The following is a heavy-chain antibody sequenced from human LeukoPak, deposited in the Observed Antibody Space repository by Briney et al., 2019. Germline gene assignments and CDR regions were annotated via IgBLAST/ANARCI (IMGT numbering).Heavy chain of an antibody. Sequence: PSETLSLTCTVSGGSISSYYWGWIRQPAGKGLEWIGRIYTSGSTNYNPSLKSRVTMSVDTSKNQFSLKLSSVTAADTAVYYCARSGGAAVVPAANHNWFDPWGQGTLVTVSS. CDR2: IYTSGST. CDR3: ARSGGAAVVPAANHNWFDP. J-gene: IGHJ5*02. V-gene: IGHV4-4*07. D-gene: IGHD2-2*01. CDR1: GGSISSYY.